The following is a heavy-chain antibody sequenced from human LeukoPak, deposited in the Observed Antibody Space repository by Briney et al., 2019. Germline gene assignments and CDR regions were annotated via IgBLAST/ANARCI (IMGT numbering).Heavy chain of an antibody. CDR3: ARALDYYDSSGYHPQYYFDY. CDR2: IYYSGGT. CDR1: GGSISSYY. J-gene: IGHJ4*02. V-gene: IGHV4-59*01. D-gene: IGHD3-22*01. Sequence: SETLSLTCTVSGGSISSYYWSWIRQPPGKGLEWIGYIYYSGGTNYNPSLESRVTISVDTSKNQFSLKLSSVTAADTAVYYCARALDYYDSSGYHPQYYFDYWGQGTLVTVSS.